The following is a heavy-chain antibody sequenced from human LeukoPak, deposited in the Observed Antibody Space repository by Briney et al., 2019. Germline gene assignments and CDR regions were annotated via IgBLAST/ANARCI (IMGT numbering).Heavy chain of an antibody. CDR1: GSTFSSYW. CDR3: ASLIGKLGMIDASGANDY. V-gene: IGHV3-7*01. Sequence: GGSLRLSCAASGSTFSSYWMSWVRQAPGKGLEWVANIKQDGSEKYYVDSVKGRFTISRDNAKNSLYLQMNSLRAEDTAVYYCASLIGKLGMIDASGANDYWGQGTLVTVSS. CDR2: IKQDGSEK. D-gene: IGHD3-22*01. J-gene: IGHJ4*02.